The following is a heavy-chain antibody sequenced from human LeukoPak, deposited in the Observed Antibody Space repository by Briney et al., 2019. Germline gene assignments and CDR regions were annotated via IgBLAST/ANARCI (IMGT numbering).Heavy chain of an antibody. V-gene: IGHV3-23*01. CDR2: ISGSGGST. CDR3: AKDGIAVAGNLAHFDY. D-gene: IGHD6-19*01. J-gene: IGHJ4*02. CDR1: GFTFSSYA. Sequence: PGGSLRLSCAASGFTFSSYAMSWVRQAPGKGLEWVSAISGSGGSTYYADSVKGRFTISRDNSKNTLYLQMNSLRAEDTAVYYCAKDGIAVAGNLAHFDYWGQGTLVTVSS.